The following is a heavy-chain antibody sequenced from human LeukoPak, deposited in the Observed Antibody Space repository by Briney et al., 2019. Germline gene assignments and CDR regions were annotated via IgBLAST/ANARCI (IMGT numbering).Heavy chain of an antibody. CDR1: GYIFTSYG. Sequence: ASVKVSCKASGYIFTSYGISWVRQAPGQGLEWMGWISSYNCNTNYAQKLQGRVTTTTDAYTRTAYMQLRSMRSDDTAVYYCSILKYNWNNLDPWGQGTLVTVSS. D-gene: IGHD1-1*01. CDR2: ISSYNCNT. CDR3: SILKYNWNNLDP. J-gene: IGHJ5*02. V-gene: IGHV1-18*01.